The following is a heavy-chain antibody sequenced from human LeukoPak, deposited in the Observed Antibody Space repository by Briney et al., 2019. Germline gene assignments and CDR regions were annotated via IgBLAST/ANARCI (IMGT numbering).Heavy chain of an antibody. CDR2: IYYSGSS. D-gene: IGHD2-2*01. CDR3: AKIHCSSVSCYQKFFDY. J-gene: IGHJ4*02. Sequence: SETLSLTCTVSGGSTSSSSYYWGWIRQPPGKGLEWIGSIYYSGSSNYSPSLQSRVTISLDTSMNQLSLKLSSVTAADTAIYYCAKIHCSSVSCYQKFFDYWGQGTLVTVSS. CDR1: GGSTSSSSYY. V-gene: IGHV4-39*07.